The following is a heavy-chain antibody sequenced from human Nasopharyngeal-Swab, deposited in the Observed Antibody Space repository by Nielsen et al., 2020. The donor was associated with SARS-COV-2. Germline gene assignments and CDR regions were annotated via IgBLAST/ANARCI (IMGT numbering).Heavy chain of an antibody. V-gene: IGHV3-30*04. CDR2: ISYDGSNK. Sequence: GESLKISCAASGFTFSSYAMHWVRQAPGKGLEWVAVISYDGSNKYYADSVKGRFTISRDNSKNTLYLQMNSLRAEDAAVYYCAREYSSGWYIFDYWGQGTLVTVSS. D-gene: IGHD6-19*01. J-gene: IGHJ4*02. CDR1: GFTFSSYA. CDR3: AREYSSGWYIFDY.